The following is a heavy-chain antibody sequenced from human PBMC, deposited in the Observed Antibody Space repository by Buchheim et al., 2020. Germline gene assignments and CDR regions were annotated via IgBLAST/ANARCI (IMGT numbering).Heavy chain of an antibody. Sequence: EVQLVQSGAEVKKSGESLKISCKTSGYSFTTYWIGWVRQMPGRGLEWMGIIYPGDFDTRYSPSFQGQVTISADRSISTVYLQWSNLKASDTAMYYCARKNYFDISGSGTPFDSWGQGTL. CDR1: GYSFTTYW. CDR3: ARKNYFDISGSGTPFDS. J-gene: IGHJ4*02. V-gene: IGHV5-51*01. CDR2: IYPGDFDT. D-gene: IGHD3-22*01.